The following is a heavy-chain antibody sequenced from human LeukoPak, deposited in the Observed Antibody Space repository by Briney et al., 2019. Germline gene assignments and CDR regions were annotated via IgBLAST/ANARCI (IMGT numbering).Heavy chain of an antibody. J-gene: IGHJ1*01. CDR2: ISSSSSTI. V-gene: IGHV3-48*04. D-gene: IGHD2-2*01. CDR3: ARDYCSSTSCYPSEYFQH. CDR1: GFTFSNYN. Sequence: SGGSLRLSCAASGFTFSNYNMNWVRQAPGKGLEWVSYISSSSSTIYYADFVKGRFTISRDDAKNSLYLQMNSLRVEDTAVYYCARDYCSSTSCYPSEYFQHWGQGTLVTVSS.